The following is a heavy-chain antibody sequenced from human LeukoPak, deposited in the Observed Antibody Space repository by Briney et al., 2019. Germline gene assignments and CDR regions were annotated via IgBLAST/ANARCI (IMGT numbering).Heavy chain of an antibody. CDR1: GGSISSSSSY. CDR3: ARVQEVEKDDPPFDY. CDR2: IFHSGRT. V-gene: IGHV4-39*07. Sequence: PSETLSLTCTVSGGSISSSSSYWGWIRQPPGKGLEWIGHIFHSGRTSYNPSLKSRVTISVDTSKNQFSLKLSSVTAADTAVYYCARVQEVEKDDPPFDYWGQGTLVTVSS. D-gene: IGHD2-15*01. J-gene: IGHJ4*02.